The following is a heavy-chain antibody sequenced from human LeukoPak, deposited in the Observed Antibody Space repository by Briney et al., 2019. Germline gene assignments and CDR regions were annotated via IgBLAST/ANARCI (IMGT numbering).Heavy chain of an antibody. D-gene: IGHD5-24*01. V-gene: IGHV3-48*03. Sequence: GGSLRLSCAASGFTFSSYEMNWVRQAPGKGLEWVSYMSSSGSTIYYADSVKGRFTISRANAKHSLYLKMNSLRAEDTAVYYCARDALRWLQPAHDASDIWGQGTMVTVSS. J-gene: IGHJ3*02. CDR2: MSSSGSTI. CDR3: ARDALRWLQPAHDASDI. CDR1: GFTFSSYE.